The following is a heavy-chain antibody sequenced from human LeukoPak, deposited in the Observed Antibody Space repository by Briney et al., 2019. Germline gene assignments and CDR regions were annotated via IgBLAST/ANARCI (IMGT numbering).Heavy chain of an antibody. CDR3: ARGTPGIAVAVMYYFDY. CDR2: ISAYNGNT. V-gene: IGHV1-18*01. J-gene: IGHJ4*02. Sequence: ASVKVSCKASGYTFASYVISWVRQAPGQGLEWMGWISAYNGNTNYAQKLQGRVTMTTDTSTSTAYMELRSLRSDDTAVYYCARGTPGIAVAVMYYFDYWGQGTLVTVSS. CDR1: GYTFASYV. D-gene: IGHD6-19*01.